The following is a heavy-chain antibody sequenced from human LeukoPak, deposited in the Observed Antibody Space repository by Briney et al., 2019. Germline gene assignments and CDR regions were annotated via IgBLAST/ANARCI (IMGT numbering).Heavy chain of an antibody. CDR2: IYYSGST. CDR3: AGGRYYYDSRGYYLDY. CDR1: GGSISSGGYY. D-gene: IGHD3-22*01. J-gene: IGHJ4*02. V-gene: IGHV4-31*03. Sequence: SETLSLTCTVSGGSISSGGYYWSWIRQHPGKGLEWIGYIYYSGSTYYNPSLKCRVTISVDTSKNQFSLKLSSVTAADTAVYYCAGGRYYYDSRGYYLDYWGQGTLVTVSS.